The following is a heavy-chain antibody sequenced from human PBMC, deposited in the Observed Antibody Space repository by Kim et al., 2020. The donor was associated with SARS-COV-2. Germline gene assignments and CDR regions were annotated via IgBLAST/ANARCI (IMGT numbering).Heavy chain of an antibody. V-gene: IGHV4-39*01. CDR2: IYYSGST. J-gene: IGHJ4*02. D-gene: IGHD2-2*01. CDR1: GGSISSSSYY. CDR3: ARLADIVVVPAAMFDY. Sequence: SETLSLTCTVSGGSISSSSYYWGWIRQPPGKGLEWIGCIYYSGSTYYNPSLQSRVTISVDTSKNQFSLKLSSVTAADTAGYSCARLADIVVVPAAMFDYWGQGTPVTVSS.